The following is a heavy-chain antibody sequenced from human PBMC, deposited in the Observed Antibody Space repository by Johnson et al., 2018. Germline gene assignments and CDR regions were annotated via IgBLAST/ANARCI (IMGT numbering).Heavy chain of an antibody. J-gene: IGHJ6*03. D-gene: IGHD1-26*01. CDR1: GFTFSSYG. CDR2: ISYDGSNK. CDR3: AKDAYYSGGYSVRYYYYYMDV. V-gene: IGHV3-30*18. Sequence: VQLVETGGGVVQPGRSLRLSCAASGFTFSSYGMHWVRQAPGKGLEWVAVISYDGSNKYYADSVKGRFTISRDNSKNTLYLQMNSLGGEETAGYYCAKDAYYSGGYSVRYYYYYMDVWGKGTTVTVSS.